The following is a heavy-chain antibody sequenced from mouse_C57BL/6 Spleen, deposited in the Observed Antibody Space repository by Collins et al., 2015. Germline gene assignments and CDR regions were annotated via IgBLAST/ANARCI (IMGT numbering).Heavy chain of an antibody. Sequence: EVKLEESGGGLVQPGGSMKLSCVASGFIFSNFWMNWVRQSPEKGLEWVAQIRLKSDNYATHYAESVRGRLTISRDDSKSSVYLQMNNLRAEDTGIYYSTAHITGVDYWGQGTTLTVSS. V-gene: IGHV6-3*01. J-gene: IGHJ2*01. D-gene: IGHD1-2*01. CDR2: IRLKSDNYAT. CDR1: GFIFSNFW. CDR3: TAHITGVDY.